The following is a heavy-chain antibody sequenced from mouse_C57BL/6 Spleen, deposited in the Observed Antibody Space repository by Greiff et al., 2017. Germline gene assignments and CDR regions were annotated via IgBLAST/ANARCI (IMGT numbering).Heavy chain of an antibody. CDR3: ARGDNYCSSWKYYFDY. D-gene: IGHD1-1*01. J-gene: IGHJ2*01. V-gene: IGHV1-81*01. CDR1: GYTFTSYG. CDR2: IYPRSGNT. Sequence: QVHVKQPGAELARPGASVKLSCKASGYTFTSYGISWVKQRTGQGLEWIGEIYPRSGNTYYNEKFKGKATLTVDKASSTAYMELRSLTSEDSAVYFWARGDNYCSSWKYYFDYWGQGTTLTVSS.